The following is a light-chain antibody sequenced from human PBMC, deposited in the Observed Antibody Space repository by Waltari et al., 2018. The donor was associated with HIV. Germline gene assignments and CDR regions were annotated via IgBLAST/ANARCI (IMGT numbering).Light chain of an antibody. CDR2: TNN. CDR3: AAWDGSLRGGV. V-gene: IGLV1-47*01. Sequence: QSVLTQPPSASGTPGQRVTISCDGSSSTIGITAVSWYHHRPGTAPKLLIFTNNQRPSWVPDRFSASKSGTSASLAISALQSDDEADYYCAAWDGSLRGGVFGGGTKLTV. CDR1: SSTIGITA. J-gene: IGLJ3*02.